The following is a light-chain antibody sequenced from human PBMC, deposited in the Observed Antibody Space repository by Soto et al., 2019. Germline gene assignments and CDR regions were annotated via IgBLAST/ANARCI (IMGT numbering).Light chain of an antibody. CDR3: QQTYSTPFT. V-gene: IGKV1-39*01. CDR2: AAS. Sequence: DIQMTQSPSSLSASVGARVTITCRASQSISYLNWYQQKPGKAPKLLTYAASSLQSGVPSRFSGSGSGTDFTLTISSLQPEDFATYYCQQTYSTPFTFGGGTKVEIK. J-gene: IGKJ4*01. CDR1: QSISY.